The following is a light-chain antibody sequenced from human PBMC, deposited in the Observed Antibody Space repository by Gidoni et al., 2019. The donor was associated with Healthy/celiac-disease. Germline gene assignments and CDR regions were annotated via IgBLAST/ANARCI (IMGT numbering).Light chain of an antibody. J-gene: IGKJ2*01. Sequence: EIVLTPSPATLSLSPGERATLSCRASQSVSSYLAWYQQKPGQAPRLLIYDASNRATGIPARFSGSGSGTDFTLTISSLEPEDCAVYYCQQRSNWPYTFGQGTKLEIK. CDR2: DAS. CDR1: QSVSSY. CDR3: QQRSNWPYT. V-gene: IGKV3-11*01.